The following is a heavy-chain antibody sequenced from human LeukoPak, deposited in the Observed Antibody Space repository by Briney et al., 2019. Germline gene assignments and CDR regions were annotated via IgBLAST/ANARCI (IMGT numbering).Heavy chain of an antibody. CDR1: GGTFSSYA. Sequence: ASVKVSCKASGGTFSSYAISWVRQAPGQGLEWMGWINPNSGGTNYAQKFQGRVTMTRDTSISTAYMELSRLRSDDTAVYYCARDEAVAGLTHDFDYWGQGTLVTVSS. J-gene: IGHJ4*02. V-gene: IGHV1-2*02. CDR2: INPNSGGT. CDR3: ARDEAVAGLTHDFDY. D-gene: IGHD6-19*01.